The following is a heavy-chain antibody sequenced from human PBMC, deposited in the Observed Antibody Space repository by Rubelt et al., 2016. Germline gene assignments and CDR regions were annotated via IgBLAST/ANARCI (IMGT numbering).Heavy chain of an antibody. J-gene: IGHJ4*02. CDR3: ARPNYDFWSGYPYFDY. Sequence: EVQLLESGGGLVQPGGSLRLSCAASGFTFSSYAMSWVRQAPGKGLEWVSAISGSGGSTYYADSVKGRFTISRDNSKNTLYLQMNSLRAEETAVYYCARPNYDFWSGYPYFDYWGQGTLVTVSS. D-gene: IGHD3-3*01. CDR1: GFTFSSYA. V-gene: IGHV3-23*01. CDR2: ISGSGGST.